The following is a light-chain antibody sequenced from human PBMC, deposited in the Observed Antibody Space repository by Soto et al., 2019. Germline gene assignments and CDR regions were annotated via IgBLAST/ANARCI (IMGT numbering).Light chain of an antibody. V-gene: IGKV3-20*01. CDR3: QHYGSSPQT. CDR1: QSVWNNY. CDR2: GAS. J-gene: IGKJ1*01. Sequence: EIVLTQSPGTLSLSPGERATLSCRASQSVWNNYLAWYQQKPGQAPRLLIYGASSRATGIPDQFSGSGSGTDFTLTISRLEPEDFAVYYCQHYGSSPQTFGQGTKVEIK.